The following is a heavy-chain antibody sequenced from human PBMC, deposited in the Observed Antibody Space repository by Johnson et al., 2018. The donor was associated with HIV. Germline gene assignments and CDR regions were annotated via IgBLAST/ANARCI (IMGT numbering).Heavy chain of an antibody. J-gene: IGHJ3*02. CDR2: VSYDGGDK. V-gene: IGHV3-30*04. CDR3: ASCESDSSGRGAFDI. Sequence: QEKLVESGGGVVQPGRSLRLSCAASGFTFSSYAMHWVRQAPGKGLEWVAVVSYDGGDKYYADSVKGRFPISRDNSKNTLYLQMNSLRAEDTAVYYCASCESDSSGRGAFDIWGQGTMVIVSS. CDR1: GFTFSSYA. D-gene: IGHD3-22*01.